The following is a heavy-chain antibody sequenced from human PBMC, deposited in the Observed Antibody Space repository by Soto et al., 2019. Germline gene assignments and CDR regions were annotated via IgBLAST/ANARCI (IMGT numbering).Heavy chain of an antibody. J-gene: IGHJ4*02. CDR2: THDSGII. D-gene: IGHD5-18*01. V-gene: IGHV4-59*01. CDR3: ARTGYGDHFDY. CDR1: GGSMSHYH. Sequence: QVQLQESGPGLVKPSETLSLTCTVSGGSMSHYHWCWIRQSPGKGLGFIGYTHDSGIINYNPSLMSRVAISLDTSKNLFSLKLTSVTAADTALYYCARTGYGDHFDYWGRGTLVTVSS.